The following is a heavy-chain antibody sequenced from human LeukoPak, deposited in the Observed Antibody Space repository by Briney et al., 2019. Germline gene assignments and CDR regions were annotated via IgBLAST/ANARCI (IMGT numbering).Heavy chain of an antibody. D-gene: IGHD3-22*01. CDR1: GDTFISYG. Sequence: GASVKVSCKSSGDTFISYGITWVRQAPGQGLEWMGWISAYNGNTNYAQKLQGRVTMTTDTSTSTAYMELRSLRSDDTAVYYCARAGSSGYQDTGDEYFQHWGQGTLVTVSS. CDR2: ISAYNGNT. J-gene: IGHJ1*01. CDR3: ARAGSSGYQDTGDEYFQH. V-gene: IGHV1-18*01.